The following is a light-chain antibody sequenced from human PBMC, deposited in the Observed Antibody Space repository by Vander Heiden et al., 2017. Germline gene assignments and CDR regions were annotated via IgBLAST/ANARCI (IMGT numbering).Light chain of an antibody. CDR1: SSDVGGYNY. CDR3: SSYTSSSTVV. Sequence: SALPRLAPVSGSLGQSISISCTGTSSDVGGYNYVSCYQQHPGKAPKLMIYEVSNRPSGVSNRFSGSKSGNTASLTISGLQAEDEADYYCSSYTSSSTVVFGGGTKLTVL. CDR2: EVS. V-gene: IGLV2-14*01. J-gene: IGLJ2*01.